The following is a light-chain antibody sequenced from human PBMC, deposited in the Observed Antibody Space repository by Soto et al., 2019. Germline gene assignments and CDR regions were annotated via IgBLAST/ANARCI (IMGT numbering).Light chain of an antibody. CDR1: QSVGSN. CDR2: GAS. CDR3: QQYNNRPPIT. V-gene: IGKV3D-15*01. Sequence: EIVMTQSPVTLSVSPGESATLSCRASQSVGSNLAWYQQRPGQAPRLLIYGASTRATGIPVRFSGSGSGTEFTLTISGLQSEDFGVYLCQQYNNRPPITFGQGTRPEI. J-gene: IGKJ5*01.